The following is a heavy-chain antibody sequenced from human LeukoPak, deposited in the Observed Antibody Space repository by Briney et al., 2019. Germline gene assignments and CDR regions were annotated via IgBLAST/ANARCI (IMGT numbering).Heavy chain of an antibody. J-gene: IGHJ6*03. CDR2: IIPIFGTA. CDR1: GGTFSSYA. V-gene: IGHV1-69*13. CDR3: ARSGSDCSSTSCFMGWALYYYYYMDV. D-gene: IGHD2-2*01. Sequence: GASVKVSCKASGGTFSSYAISWVRQAPGQGLECMGGIIPIFGTANYARKFQGRVTITADESTSTAYMELSGLRSEDTAVYYCARSGSDCSSTSCFMGWALYYYYYMDVWGKGTTVTVSS.